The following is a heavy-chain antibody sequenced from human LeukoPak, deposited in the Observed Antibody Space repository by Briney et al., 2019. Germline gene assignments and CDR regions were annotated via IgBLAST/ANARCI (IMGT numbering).Heavy chain of an antibody. CDR1: GGSISSYY. D-gene: IGHD3-22*01. V-gene: IGHV4-4*07. CDR2: IYTSGST. Sequence: SETLSLTCTVSGGSISSYYWSWIRQPAGKGLEWIGRIYTSGSTNYNPSLKSRVTMSVDTSKSQFSLKLSSVTAADTAVYYCAITPGYYDSSGYYLDDAFDIWGQGTMVTVSS. J-gene: IGHJ3*02. CDR3: AITPGYYDSSGYYLDDAFDI.